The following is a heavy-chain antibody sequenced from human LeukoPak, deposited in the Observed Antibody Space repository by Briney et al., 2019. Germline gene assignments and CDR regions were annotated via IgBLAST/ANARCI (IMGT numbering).Heavy chain of an antibody. Sequence: SETLSLTCAVYGGSFSGYYWSWIRQPPGKGLEWIGEINHSGSTNYNPSLKSRVTISVDTSKNQFSLKLSSVTAADTAVYYCASRKLGNDYWGQGPLVTVSS. J-gene: IGHJ4*02. CDR1: GGSFSGYY. D-gene: IGHD7-27*01. CDR2: INHSGST. CDR3: ASRKLGNDY. V-gene: IGHV4-34*01.